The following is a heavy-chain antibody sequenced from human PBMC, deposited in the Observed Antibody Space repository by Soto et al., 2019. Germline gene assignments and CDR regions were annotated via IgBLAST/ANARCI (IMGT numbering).Heavy chain of an antibody. Sequence: SETLSLTCAVFGGSFSDCYWSWIRQSPEKGLEWIGEITNSGSSYYNPSLKSRVTISGDTSKNQFSLEVRSVTAADTAVYFCARRRTAITKRWLDSWGHGTMVPVYS. J-gene: IGHJ5*01. V-gene: IGHV4-34*01. D-gene: IGHD2-8*01. CDR1: GGSFSDCY. CDR3: ARRRTAITKRWLDS. CDR2: ITNSGSS.